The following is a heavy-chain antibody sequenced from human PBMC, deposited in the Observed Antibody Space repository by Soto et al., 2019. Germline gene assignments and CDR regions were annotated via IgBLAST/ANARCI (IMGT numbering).Heavy chain of an antibody. V-gene: IGHV4-59*08. CDR2: IYYSGST. CDR1: GDSITSYY. J-gene: IGHJ4*02. CDR3: ARQRVSSGWSDYFDY. D-gene: IGHD6-19*01. Sequence: SETLSLTCTVSGDSITSYYWSWIRQPPGKGLEWIGYIYYSGSTDYTPSLKSRVTISVDTSKNQFSLKLSSVTAADTAVYYCARQRVSSGWSDYFDYWGQGALVTVS.